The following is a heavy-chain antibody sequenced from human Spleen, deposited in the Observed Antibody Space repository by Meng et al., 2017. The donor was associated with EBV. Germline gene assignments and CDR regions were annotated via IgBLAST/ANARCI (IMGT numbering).Heavy chain of an antibody. D-gene: IGHD3-22*01. CDR1: GFTFINAW. CDR3: ATDFYYDISDYADY. CDR2: IKSKTDGGTA. V-gene: IGHV3-15*01. Sequence: EVQLVESGGGLVKLGGSFRLSCAASGFTFINAWMSWVRQAPGKGLQWLGRIKSKTDGGTADYPAPVKGRITISRDDSKNTLYLQMNSLKTEDTAMYYCATDFYYDISDYADYWGQGALVTVSS. J-gene: IGHJ4*02.